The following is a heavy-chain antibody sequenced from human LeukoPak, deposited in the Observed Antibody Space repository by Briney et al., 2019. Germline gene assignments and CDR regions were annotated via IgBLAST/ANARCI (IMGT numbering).Heavy chain of an antibody. J-gene: IGHJ6*03. CDR1: GFTFSDYY. D-gene: IGHD2-2*02. CDR2: ISSSGSTI. V-gene: IGHV3-11*01. Sequence: GGSLRLSCAASGFTFSDYYMSCIRQAPGKGLEWVSYISSSGSTIYYADSVKGRFTISRDNAKNSLYLQMNSLRAEDTAVYYCARVFQGGYCSSTSCYTSYYYMDVWGKGTTVTVSS. CDR3: ARVFQGGYCSSTSCYTSYYYMDV.